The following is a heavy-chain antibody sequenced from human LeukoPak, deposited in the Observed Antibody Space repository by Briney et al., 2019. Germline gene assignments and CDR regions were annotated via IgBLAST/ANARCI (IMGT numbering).Heavy chain of an antibody. J-gene: IGHJ5*02. CDR1: GYTFRRNG. CDR2: IKPDGSAQ. V-gene: IGHV3-7*01. Sequence: PGGSLRLSCAASGYTFRRNGMHWVRQAPGKGLEWVATIKPDGSAQYYVDSVKGRFTISRDNAKNSLFLQINSLRAEDTAVYYCANGGTYSSGPWGQGTLVTASS. CDR3: ANGGTYSSGP. D-gene: IGHD3-22*01.